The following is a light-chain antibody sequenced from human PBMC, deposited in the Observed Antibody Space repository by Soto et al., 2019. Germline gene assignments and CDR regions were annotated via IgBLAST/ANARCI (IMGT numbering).Light chain of an antibody. V-gene: IGKV3-15*01. CDR1: SYVYSN. CDR3: QQYHNLWT. Sequence: VLTHSPAALALTRGKRATLSWTGRSYVYSNVAWFQQRPGQAPRLLIYRASTRATGTPARFSGSGSGTEFTLTITSLQSEDFAVYYCQQYHNLWTFGQGTKVDIK. J-gene: IGKJ1*01. CDR2: RAS.